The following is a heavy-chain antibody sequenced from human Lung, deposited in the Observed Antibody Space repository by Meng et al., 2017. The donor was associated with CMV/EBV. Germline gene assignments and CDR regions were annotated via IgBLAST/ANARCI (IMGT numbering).Heavy chain of an antibody. CDR3: AKGKWGGYYYYYGMDV. D-gene: IGHD1-26*01. Sequence: GGSLRLXCAASGFTFSSFAMSWVRQAPGKGLQWVSVIYSGDDSTYYADSVKGRFTISRDNSKNMLYLQMNSLRAEDTAVYFCAKGKWGGYYYYYGMDVWGRGTPVTVSS. J-gene: IGHJ6*02. V-gene: IGHV3-23*03. CDR2: IYSGDDST. CDR1: GFTFSSFA.